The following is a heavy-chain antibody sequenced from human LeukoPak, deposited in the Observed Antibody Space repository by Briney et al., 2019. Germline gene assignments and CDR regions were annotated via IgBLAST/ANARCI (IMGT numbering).Heavy chain of an antibody. CDR1: GGSISSYY. V-gene: IGHV4-59*08. D-gene: IGHD5-24*01. CDR3: ARTNYRAEYFQH. J-gene: IGHJ1*01. CDR2: IYYSGST. Sequence: PSETLSLTCTVSGGSISSYYWSWIRQPPGKGVEWIGYIYYSGSTNYNPSLKSRVTISVDTSKNQFSLKLSSVTAADTAVYYCARTNYRAEYFQHWGQGTLVTVSS.